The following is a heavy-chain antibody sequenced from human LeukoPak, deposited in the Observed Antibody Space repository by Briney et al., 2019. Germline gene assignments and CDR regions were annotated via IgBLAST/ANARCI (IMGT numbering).Heavy chain of an antibody. Sequence: ASVKVSCKTSGFSFGIACLRQAPGQGLQWLGWSSPYNGKTEYSHKLQDRVTMTTDPSTSTAYMEMRSLRSDDTAVYYCAREPDKFNGRYSYFDYWGQGTLVTVSS. CDR1: GFSFG. CDR2: SSPYNGKT. J-gene: IGHJ4*02. V-gene: IGHV1-18*01. D-gene: IGHD5-18*01. CDR3: AREPDKFNGRYSYFDY.